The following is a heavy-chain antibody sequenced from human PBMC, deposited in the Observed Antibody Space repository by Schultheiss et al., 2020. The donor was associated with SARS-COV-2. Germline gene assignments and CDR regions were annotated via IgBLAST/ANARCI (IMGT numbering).Heavy chain of an antibody. CDR1: GFTFSSYC. J-gene: IGHJ4*02. CDR3: ARGRGYSGYDYGVEY. Sequence: GESLKISCTASGFTFSSYCMHWVRQAPGKGLEWVAVISYDGSKKYYADSVKGRFTISRDNSKNTLYLEMNSLRAEDTAVYYCARGRGYSGYDYGVEYWGQGTLVTRLL. D-gene: IGHD5-12*01. V-gene: IGHV3-30*03. CDR2: ISYDGSKK.